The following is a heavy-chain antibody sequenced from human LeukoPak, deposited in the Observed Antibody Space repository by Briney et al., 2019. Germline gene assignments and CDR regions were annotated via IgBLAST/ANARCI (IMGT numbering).Heavy chain of an antibody. Sequence: PSETLSLTCTVSGGSISSYYWSWIRQPPGKGLEWIGYIYYSGSTNYNPSLKSRVTISVDTSKNQFSLKLSSVTAADTAVYYCARRRPPRAKYCSSTSCEGWFDPWGQGTLVTVSS. V-gene: IGHV4-59*01. CDR1: GGSISSYY. CDR3: ARRRPPRAKYCSSTSCEGWFDP. D-gene: IGHD2-2*01. CDR2: IYYSGST. J-gene: IGHJ5*02.